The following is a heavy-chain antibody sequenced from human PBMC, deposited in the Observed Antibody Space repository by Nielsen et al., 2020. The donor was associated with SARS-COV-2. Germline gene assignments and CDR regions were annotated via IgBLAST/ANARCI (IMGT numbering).Heavy chain of an antibody. CDR1: GFTFSSYA. CDR3: ARGPMEQWLATHFDY. Sequence: GGSLRLSCAASGFTFSSYAMHWVRQAPGKGLEYVSAISSNGGSTYYANSVKGRFTISRDNSKNTLYLQMGSLRAEDMAVYYCARGPMEQWLATHFDYWGQGTRVTVSS. D-gene: IGHD6-19*01. J-gene: IGHJ4*02. CDR2: ISSNGGST. V-gene: IGHV3-64*01.